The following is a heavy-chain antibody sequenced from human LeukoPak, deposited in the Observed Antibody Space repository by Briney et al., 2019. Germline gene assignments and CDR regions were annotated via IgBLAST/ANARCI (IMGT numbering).Heavy chain of an antibody. J-gene: IGHJ4*02. CDR1: GFTFINAG. V-gene: IGHV3-15*01. CDR2: IKTKTDGGTT. CDR3: TSILTGSRWGIDY. D-gene: IGHD3-9*01. Sequence: PGGSLRLSCAVSGFTFINAGMTWARQAPGKGLEWVGRIKTKTDGGTTDYAAPVKGRFTISRDDSKNTLYLQMSSLKTEDTALYYCTSILTGSRWGIDYWGQGTLVTVSS.